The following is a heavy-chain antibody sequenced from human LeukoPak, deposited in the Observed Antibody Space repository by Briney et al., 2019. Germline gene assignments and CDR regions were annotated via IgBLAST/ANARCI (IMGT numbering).Heavy chain of an antibody. J-gene: IGHJ4*02. V-gene: IGHV3-30*14. CDR3: ARDPSTLLPTDDS. Sequence: GGSLRLSCAASGFTFSSYAMHWVRQAPGKGLEWVAVISYDGSNKYYADSVKGRFTISRDNSKNTLYLQMNSLRVEDTAIYYCARDPSTLLPTDDSWGQGTLVAVSS. CDR1: GFTFSSYA. CDR2: ISYDGSNK. D-gene: IGHD2-2*01.